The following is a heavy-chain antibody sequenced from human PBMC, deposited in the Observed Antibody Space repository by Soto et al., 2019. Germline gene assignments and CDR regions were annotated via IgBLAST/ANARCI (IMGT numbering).Heavy chain of an antibody. CDR3: ARSPRGFHYGYSNFDS. J-gene: IGHJ4*02. CDR1: GFTFSRFG. CDR2: ISYDGSNK. V-gene: IGHV3-30*03. Sequence: PGGSLRLSCAASGFTFSRFGMHWVRQAPGKGLEWILVISYDGSNKSYADSVKGRFTISRDNSKNTLYLQMNSLTAEDTAVYYCARSPRGFHYGYSNFDSWGQGALVTVSS. D-gene: IGHD5-18*01.